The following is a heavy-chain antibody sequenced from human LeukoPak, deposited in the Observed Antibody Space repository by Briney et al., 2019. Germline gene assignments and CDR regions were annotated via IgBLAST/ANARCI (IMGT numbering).Heavy chain of an antibody. D-gene: IGHD3-22*01. CDR3: AREPYYYDSSGYYSHQYYFDY. Sequence: SVKVSCKASGGTFSSYAISWVRQAPGQGLGWMGGIIPIFGTANYAQKFQGRVTITADESTSTAYMELSSLRSEDTAVYYCAREPYYYDSSGYYSHQYYFDYWGQGTLVTVSS. CDR1: GGTFSSYA. CDR2: IIPIFGTA. V-gene: IGHV1-69*13. J-gene: IGHJ4*02.